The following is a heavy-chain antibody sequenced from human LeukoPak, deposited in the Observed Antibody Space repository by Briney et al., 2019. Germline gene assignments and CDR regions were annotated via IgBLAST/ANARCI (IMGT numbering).Heavy chain of an antibody. Sequence: KALETLSLTCTVSGGSISSSSYYWGWIRQPPGKGLEWIGSIYYSGSTYHNPSLKSRVTISVDTSKNQFSLKLSSVTAADTAVYYCASLRRIWFGELGTCFDYWGQGTLVTVSS. J-gene: IGHJ4*02. D-gene: IGHD3-10*01. CDR3: ASLRRIWFGELGTCFDY. CDR1: GGSISSSSYY. CDR2: IYYSGST. V-gene: IGHV4-39*01.